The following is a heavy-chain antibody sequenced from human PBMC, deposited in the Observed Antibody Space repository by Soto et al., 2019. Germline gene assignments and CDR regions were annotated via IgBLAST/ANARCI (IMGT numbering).Heavy chain of an antibody. CDR2: RSYSGGT. J-gene: IGHJ3*02. CDR1: GGSVNSGNYY. CDR3: ALVERGTATTVIDAFDI. D-gene: IGHD1-1*01. Sequence: QVQLQQWGAGLLKPSETLSLTCAVFGGSVNSGNYYWSWIRQPPGKGLVWICERSYSGGTHFKPSLKSQITNSVHTSNNQFSLKMSSVTAADTAPYYIALVERGTATTVIDAFDIWGPGTMVTVSS. V-gene: IGHV4-34*01.